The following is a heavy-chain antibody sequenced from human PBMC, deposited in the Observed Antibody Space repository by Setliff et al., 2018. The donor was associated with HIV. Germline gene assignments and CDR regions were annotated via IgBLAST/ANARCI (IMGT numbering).Heavy chain of an antibody. CDR3: AGEEDSGGWFYYFDS. CDR1: GVSITTDGYY. Sequence: SETLSLTCSVSGVSITTDGYYWSWIRHYPGKGLEWIGYMYHSGSTYYNASLASRLIMSLDPSKNQFSLKLNSMTAADTAMYYCAGEEDSGGWFYYFDSWGQGTLVTVSS. D-gene: IGHD2-15*01. J-gene: IGHJ4*02. V-gene: IGHV4-31*03. CDR2: MYHSGST.